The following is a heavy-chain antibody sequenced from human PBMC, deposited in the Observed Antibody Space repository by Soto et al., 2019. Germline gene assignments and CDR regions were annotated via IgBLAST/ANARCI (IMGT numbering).Heavy chain of an antibody. J-gene: IGHJ6*02. CDR1: GFTFSSYG. CDR2: ISYDGSNK. D-gene: IGHD5-12*01. Sequence: GGSLRLSCAASGFTFSSYGMHWVRQAPGKGLEWVAVISYDGSNKYYADSVKGRFTISRDNSKNTLYLQMNSLRAEDTAVYYCAKVQADIVATISSGYGMEVWGQGTTVTVSS. CDR3: AKVQADIVATISSGYGMEV. V-gene: IGHV3-30*18.